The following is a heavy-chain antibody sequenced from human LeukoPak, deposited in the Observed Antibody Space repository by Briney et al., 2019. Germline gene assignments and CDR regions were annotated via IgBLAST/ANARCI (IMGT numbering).Heavy chain of an antibody. V-gene: IGHV1-69*01. CDR1: GGTFTSYA. CDR3: ARGPSTGYSSSWYPFDY. D-gene: IGHD6-13*01. CDR2: IIPIFGTA. Sequence: GSSVKVSCKASGGTFTSYAISLVRQAPGQGLEWMGVIIPIFGTANYAQKFQGSVTITSDESTSTAYMELSSLRSEDTAVYYCARGPSTGYSSSWYPFDYWGQGTLVTVSS. J-gene: IGHJ4*02.